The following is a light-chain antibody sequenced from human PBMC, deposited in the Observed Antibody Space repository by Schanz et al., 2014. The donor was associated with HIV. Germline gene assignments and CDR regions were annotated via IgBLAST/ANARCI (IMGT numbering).Light chain of an antibody. V-gene: IGKV3-20*01. CDR3: QQGGSWPLT. Sequence: ETVLTQSPGSLSLSPGERATLSCRASQSISNTYLAWYQQKPGQAPRLLLYGASRRATGIPPRFSGSGSGTDFTLTINSLEPEDFALYYCQQGGSWPLTFGGGTTVEIK. J-gene: IGKJ4*01. CDR2: GAS. CDR1: QSISNTY.